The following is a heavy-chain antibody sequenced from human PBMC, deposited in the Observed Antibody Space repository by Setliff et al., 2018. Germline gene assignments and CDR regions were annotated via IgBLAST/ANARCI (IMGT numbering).Heavy chain of an antibody. Sequence: SETLSLTCAVSGGSISEANYYWSWVRQPAGKGLEWIGHIYTRGSANYNPSLRSRVSISVDTSKNHFSLRLSSVTAADTAVYYCARGVSGVSWTPRYWGRGTLVTVSS. D-gene: IGHD6-25*01. V-gene: IGHV4-61*09. CDR3: ARGVSGVSWTPRY. CDR2: IYTRGSA. CDR1: GGSISEANYY. J-gene: IGHJ4*02.